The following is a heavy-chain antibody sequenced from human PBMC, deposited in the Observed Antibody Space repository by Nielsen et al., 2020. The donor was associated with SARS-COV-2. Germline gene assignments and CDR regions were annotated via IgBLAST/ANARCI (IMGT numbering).Heavy chain of an antibody. D-gene: IGHD3-10*01. CDR2: IWYDGSNK. V-gene: IGHV3-33*01. CDR1: GFTFSSYG. CDR3: ASSDGSGSYPFDY. J-gene: IGHJ4*02. Sequence: GESLKISCAASGFTFSSYGMHWVRQAPGKGLEWVAVIWYDGSNKYYADSVKGRFTTSRDNSKNTLYLQMNSLRAEDTAVYYCASSDGSGSYPFDYWGQGTLVTVSS.